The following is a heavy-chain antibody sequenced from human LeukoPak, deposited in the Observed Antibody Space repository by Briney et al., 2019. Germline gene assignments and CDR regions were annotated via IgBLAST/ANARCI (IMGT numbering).Heavy chain of an antibody. D-gene: IGHD1-1*01. V-gene: IGHV3-7*01. CDR2: IKQDGSEK. CDR3: AREDDDLYYFDY. J-gene: IGHJ4*02. Sequence: GGTLRLSCAASGFTFSSYWMSWVRQAPGTGLEWVANIKQDGSEKYYVDSVKGRFTISRDNAKNSLYLQMNSLRAEDTAVYYCAREDDDLYYFDYWGQGTLVTVSS. CDR1: GFTFSSYW.